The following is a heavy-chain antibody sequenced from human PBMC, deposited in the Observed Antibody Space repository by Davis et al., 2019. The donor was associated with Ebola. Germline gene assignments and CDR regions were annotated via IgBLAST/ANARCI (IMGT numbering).Heavy chain of an antibody. D-gene: IGHD3-3*01. Sequence: GESLKISCAASGFTFSSYWMHWVRQVPGKGLVWVSRINSDGSSTSYADSVKGRFTISRDNAKNSLYLQMNSLRAEDTAVYYCARPITIFGVVMHDAFDIWGQGTMVTVSS. CDR1: GFTFSSYW. CDR2: INSDGSST. V-gene: IGHV3-74*01. J-gene: IGHJ3*02. CDR3: ARPITIFGVVMHDAFDI.